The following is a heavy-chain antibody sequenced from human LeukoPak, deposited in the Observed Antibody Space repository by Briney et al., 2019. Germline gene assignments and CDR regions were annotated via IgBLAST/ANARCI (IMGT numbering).Heavy chain of an antibody. J-gene: IGHJ4*02. D-gene: IGHD3-10*01. CDR3: ARDLGGEWAYYFDY. CDR2: ISAYNGNT. CDR1: GYTFTSYG. V-gene: IGHV1-18*01. Sequence: ASVKVSCKASGYTFTSYGISWVRQAPGQGLEWMGWISAYNGNTNYAQKLQGRVTMTTDTSTSTAYMELRSLRSEDTAVYYCARDLGGEWAYYFDYWGQGPWSPSPQ.